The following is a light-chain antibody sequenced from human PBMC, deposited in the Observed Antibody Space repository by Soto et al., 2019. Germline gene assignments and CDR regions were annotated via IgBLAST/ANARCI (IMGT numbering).Light chain of an antibody. CDR2: STS. CDR3: QQCYSHPT. V-gene: IGKV1-39*01. CDR1: QMISTY. J-gene: IGKJ5*01. Sequence: DIQMTQSPSSLSASVGDRVIITCRARQMISTYLNWYQQKPGKAPTLLIYSTSTLQTGAPSRFSGSGSGTDFTLTISSVQPEDVATYYCQQCYSHPTFGQGTRLEIK.